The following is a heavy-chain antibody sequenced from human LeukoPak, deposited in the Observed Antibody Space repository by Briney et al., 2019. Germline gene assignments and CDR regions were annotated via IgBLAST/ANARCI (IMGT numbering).Heavy chain of an antibody. Sequence: SETLSLTCTVSGGSINSHYWSWIRQPPGRGLVCVVYIYYSGNTNYNPSLKSRVTIAVDSSKNQFSLKLNSVTAANTAVYYCARGLSITMIVRWFDPWGQGTLVTVSS. D-gene: IGHD3-22*01. CDR2: IYYSGNT. CDR1: GGSINSHY. CDR3: ARGLSITMIVRWFDP. J-gene: IGHJ5*02. V-gene: IGHV4-59*11.